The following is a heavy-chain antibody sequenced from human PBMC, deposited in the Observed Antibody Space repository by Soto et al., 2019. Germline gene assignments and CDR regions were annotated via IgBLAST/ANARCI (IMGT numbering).Heavy chain of an antibody. CDR3: AKDAVSGDGFWLAES. D-gene: IGHD2-21*02. Sequence: EVQLLEAGGGLVQPGGSLRLSCAASGFTFSKYAMIWVRQAPGKGLESLSGIYGSGAGISYADSVKSRFTISRDNSKNTLFLQMDDLRVDDTAVYWCAKDAVSGDGFWLAESWGHGTLVTVSP. V-gene: IGHV3-23*01. CDR1: GFTFSKYA. J-gene: IGHJ5*01. CDR2: IYGSGAGI.